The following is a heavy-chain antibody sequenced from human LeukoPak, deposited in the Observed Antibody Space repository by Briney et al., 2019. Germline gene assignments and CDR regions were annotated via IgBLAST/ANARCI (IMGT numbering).Heavy chain of an antibody. D-gene: IGHD3-10*01. CDR2: INPNSGGT. J-gene: IGHJ4*02. V-gene: IGHV1-2*02. CDR3: ARDFLTYYYASGKTDY. Sequence: ASVKVSCKASGYTFTGYYMHWVRQAPGQGLEWMRWINPNSGGTNYAQKLQDRVTMTTDTTTSTAYMELRSLRSDDTAMYYCARDFLTYYYASGKTDYWGQGTLVTVSS. CDR1: GYTFTGYY.